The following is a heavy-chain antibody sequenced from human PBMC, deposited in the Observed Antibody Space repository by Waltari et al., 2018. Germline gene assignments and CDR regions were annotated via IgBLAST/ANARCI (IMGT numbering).Heavy chain of an antibody. J-gene: IGHJ4*02. CDR3: ARDRGYQDY. D-gene: IGHD3-10*01. CDR2: ISSSGST. V-gene: IGHV4-59*01. Sequence: QVQLQESGPGLVKPSETLSLTCTVSGGSISSYYWSWIRQPPGKGLEWFGYISSSGSTNYNPSLESRVIISVDTSKNQFSLKVRSMTAADTAVYYCARDRGYQDYWGRGTLVTVSS. CDR1: GGSISSYY.